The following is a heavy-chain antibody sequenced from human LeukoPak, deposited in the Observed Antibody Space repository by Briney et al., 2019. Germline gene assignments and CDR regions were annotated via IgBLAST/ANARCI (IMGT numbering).Heavy chain of an antibody. CDR1: GFTFDDYG. V-gene: IGHV4-4*07. CDR2: INISGNT. J-gene: IGHJ4*02. CDR3: ARDPLKGFDY. Sequence: GSLRLSCAASGFTFDDYGLSWVRQPAGKGLEWIGRINISGNTNYNPSLKSRVTMSLDTSKNQISLKLSAVTAADTAVYYCARDPLKGFDYWGQGMLVTVSS.